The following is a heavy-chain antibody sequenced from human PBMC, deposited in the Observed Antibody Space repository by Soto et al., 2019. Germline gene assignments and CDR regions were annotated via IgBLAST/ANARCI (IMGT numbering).Heavy chain of an antibody. CDR2: IYYSGST. Sequence: PSETLSLTCTVSGGSISSSSYYWCWIRQPPGKGLEWIGSIYYSGSTYYNPSLKSRVTISVDTSKNQFSLKLTSLTAADTAVYYCARRVQTISNVVQDNWLDPWGQGTLVTVSS. V-gene: IGHV4-39*01. J-gene: IGHJ5*02. CDR3: ARRVQTISNVVQDNWLDP. CDR1: GGSISSSSYY. D-gene: IGHD1-1*01.